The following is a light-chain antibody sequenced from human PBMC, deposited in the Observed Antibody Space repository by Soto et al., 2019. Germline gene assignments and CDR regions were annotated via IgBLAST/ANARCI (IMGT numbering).Light chain of an antibody. J-gene: IGLJ2*01. CDR3: GTWDSSLSAVV. V-gene: IGLV1-51*01. CDR2: DNN. CDR1: SSYIGNNY. Sequence: QSVLTQPPSVSAAPGQKVTISCCGSSSYIGNNYVSWYQQLPGTAPKLLIYDNNKRPSGIPDRFSGSKSGTSATLGSTGLQTGDEADYYCGTWDSSLSAVVFGGGTKLTVL.